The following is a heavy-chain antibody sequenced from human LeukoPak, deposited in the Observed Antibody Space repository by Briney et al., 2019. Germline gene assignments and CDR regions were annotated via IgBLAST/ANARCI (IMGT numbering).Heavy chain of an antibody. D-gene: IGHD4-11*01. Sequence: GGSLRLSCAASGFTFSSYGMHWVRQAPGKGLEWVAVISYDGSNKYYADSVKGRFTISRDNSKNTLYLQMNSLRAEDTAVYYCARGNDYSNGGNLDYWGQGTLVTVSS. CDR2: ISYDGSNK. CDR1: GFTFSSYG. CDR3: ARGNDYSNGGNLDY. V-gene: IGHV3-30*03. J-gene: IGHJ4*02.